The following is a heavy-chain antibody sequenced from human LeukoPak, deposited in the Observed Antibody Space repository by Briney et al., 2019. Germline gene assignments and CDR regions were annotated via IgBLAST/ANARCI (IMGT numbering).Heavy chain of an antibody. CDR3: VTDPAYCGGDCPAY. V-gene: IGHV3-15*01. Sequence: GGSLRLSCAASGFTFSYAWMTWVRQAPGKGLEWVGRIKSKSDAEITDYAAPVKGRFTISRDESKNTLYLQMNSLKTEDTAVYYCVTDPAYCGGDCPAYWGQGTLVTVSS. CDR2: IKSKSDAEIT. D-gene: IGHD2-21*02. CDR1: GFTFSYAW. J-gene: IGHJ4*02.